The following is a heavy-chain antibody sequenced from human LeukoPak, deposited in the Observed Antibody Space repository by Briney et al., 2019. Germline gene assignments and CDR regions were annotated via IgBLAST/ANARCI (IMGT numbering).Heavy chain of an antibody. Sequence: GGSLRLSCAASGFTVSSNYMSWVRQAPGKGLEWVSSMTGNGATSWYAGSVRGRFTISRDNSKSTLYLQMNNLRPDDTAVYYCAKMSGHPVMAYRIGSWGQGTLVIVSS. D-gene: IGHD1-14*01. CDR2: MTGNGATS. CDR1: GFTVSSNY. V-gene: IGHV3-23*01. J-gene: IGHJ4*02. CDR3: AKMSGHPVMAYRIGS.